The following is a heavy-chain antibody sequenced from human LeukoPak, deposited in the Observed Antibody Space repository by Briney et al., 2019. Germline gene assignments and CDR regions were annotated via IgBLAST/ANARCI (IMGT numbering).Heavy chain of an antibody. CDR2: ISGDGHST. CDR1: GFTFDDYA. V-gene: IGHV3-43*02. Sequence: GGSLRLSCAASGFTFDDYAMHWVRQPPGKGLQWVSLISGDGHSTYYADSMKGRFTISRDNGKSPLYLQMNSLKAEDTAMYYCVTGVSWAAMDSWGQGTLLTVSS. CDR3: VTGVSWAAMDS. D-gene: IGHD2-2*01. J-gene: IGHJ4*02.